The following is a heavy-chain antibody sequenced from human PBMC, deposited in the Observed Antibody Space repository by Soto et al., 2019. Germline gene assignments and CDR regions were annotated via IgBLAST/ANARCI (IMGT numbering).Heavy chain of an antibody. V-gene: IGHV3-30*18. CDR2: ISYDGSNK. J-gene: IGHJ6*02. CDR3: AKVEDVLPKSPGHYYYGMDV. D-gene: IGHD3-10*01. Sequence: PGGSLRLSCAASGFTFTSYVMSWVRQAPGQGLEWVAVISYDGSNKYYADSVKGRFTISRDNSKNTLYLQMNSLRAEDTAVYYCAKVEDVLPKSPGHYYYGMDVWGQGTTVTVSS. CDR1: GFTFTSYV.